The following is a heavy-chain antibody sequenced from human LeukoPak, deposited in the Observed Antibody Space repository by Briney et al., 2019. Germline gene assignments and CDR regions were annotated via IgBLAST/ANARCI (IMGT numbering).Heavy chain of an antibody. D-gene: IGHD2-2*01. Sequence: PGGSLRLSFAASGFTFIIYEMNWVRQAPGKGLEWVSYISSSGSTIYYADSVKGRFTISRDNAKNSLYLQMNSLRAEDTAVYYCARETDSTLFDYWGQGTLVTVSS. CDR3: ARETDSTLFDY. V-gene: IGHV3-48*03. J-gene: IGHJ4*02. CDR1: GFTFIIYE. CDR2: ISSSGSTI.